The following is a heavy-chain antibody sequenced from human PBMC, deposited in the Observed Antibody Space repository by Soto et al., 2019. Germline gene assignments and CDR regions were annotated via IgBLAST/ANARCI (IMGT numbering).Heavy chain of an antibody. Sequence: AASVKVSCKASGYTFTGHYIHCVRQTPEQGPEWMGEIGPESGATRYAQRFQGRVTMTRDMSITTVYMELNNLRPDDTAVYYCGRGRSGQIVVFHWGQGTPVTVSS. J-gene: IGHJ4*02. D-gene: IGHD5-12*01. CDR3: GRGRSGQIVVFH. CDR1: GYTFTGHY. V-gene: IGHV1-2*02. CDR2: IGPESGAT.